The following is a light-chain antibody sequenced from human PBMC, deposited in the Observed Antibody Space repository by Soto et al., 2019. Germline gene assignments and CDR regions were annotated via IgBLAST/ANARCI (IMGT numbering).Light chain of an antibody. Sequence: QSALTQPPSVSGSPGQSVTISCTGSNSDVGSDNRVSWYQQPPGTAPKLLIYEVSNRPSGVPDRFSGSKSGNTASLTISGLQAEDEADYYCSLYRDSNTIFGTGTKVTVL. CDR3: SLYRDSNTI. CDR1: NSDVGSDNR. CDR2: EVS. J-gene: IGLJ1*01. V-gene: IGLV2-18*01.